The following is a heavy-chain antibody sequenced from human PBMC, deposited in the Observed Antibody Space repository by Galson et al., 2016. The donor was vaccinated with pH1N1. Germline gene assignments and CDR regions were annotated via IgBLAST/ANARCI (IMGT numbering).Heavy chain of an antibody. D-gene: IGHD1-26*01. J-gene: IGHJ5*02. V-gene: IGHV1-18*01. CDR1: GYTFTSYG. CDR3: ARVVEWELGHWFDP. Sequence: SVKVSCKASGYTFTSYGINWVRQAPGQGLEWMGWISAYNGNTNYAQKLQGRVTMTTDTSTSTAYMELRSLRSYDTAVYYCARVVEWELGHWFDPWGQGTLVTVSS. CDR2: ISAYNGNT.